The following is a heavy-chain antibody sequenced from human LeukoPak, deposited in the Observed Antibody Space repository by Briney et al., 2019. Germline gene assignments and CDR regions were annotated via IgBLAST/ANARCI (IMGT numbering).Heavy chain of an antibody. D-gene: IGHD6-6*01. CDR2: IIPIFGTA. J-gene: IGHJ4*02. Sequence: ASVKVSCKASGGTFSSYAISWMRQAPGQGLEWMGGIIPIFGTANYAQKFQGRVTITADESTSTAYMELSSLRSEDTAVYYCASAPKYSSSSPFDYWGQGTLVTVSS. CDR3: ASAPKYSSSSPFDY. V-gene: IGHV1-69*01. CDR1: GGTFSSYA.